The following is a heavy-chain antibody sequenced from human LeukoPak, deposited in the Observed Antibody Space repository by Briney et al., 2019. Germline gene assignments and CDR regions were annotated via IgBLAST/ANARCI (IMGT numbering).Heavy chain of an antibody. J-gene: IGHJ5*02. CDR3: ARGVGNYYDSSGGFDP. V-gene: IGHV3-13*01. CDR2: IGTAGDT. CDR1: GFTFSSYD. D-gene: IGHD3-22*01. Sequence: PGGSLRLSCAASGFTFSSYDMHWVRQATGKGLEWVSAIGTAGDTYYPGSVKGRFTISRENAKNSLYLQMNSLRAGDTAVYYCARGVGNYYDSSGGFDPWGQGTLVTVSS.